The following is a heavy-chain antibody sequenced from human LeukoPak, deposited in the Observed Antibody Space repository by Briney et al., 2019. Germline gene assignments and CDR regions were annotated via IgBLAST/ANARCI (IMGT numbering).Heavy chain of an antibody. CDR3: ASGKVHDY. Sequence: GVSLTLSCAASGFTFSTYWMSWLRQAPGKGLEWVANIKQDGCGEFCLDSVKGRCTFSRNNAKKSMYLQMNSLRAEDTAVYCCASGKVHDYWGQGTLVTVSS. CDR2: IKQDGCGE. CDR1: GFTFSTYW. V-gene: IGHV3-7*01. J-gene: IGHJ4*02.